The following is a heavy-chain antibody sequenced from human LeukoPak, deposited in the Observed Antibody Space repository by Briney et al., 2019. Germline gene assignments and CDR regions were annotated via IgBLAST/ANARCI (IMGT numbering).Heavy chain of an antibody. V-gene: IGHV3-11*01. J-gene: IGHJ4*02. Sequence: GGSLRLSCAASGFTFSDYYMSWIRQAPGKGLEWVSYISSSGSTIYYADSVKGRFTISRDNAKNSLYLQMNSLRAEDTAVYYCAKEREYGSGSYYDYWGQGTLVTVSS. CDR3: AKEREYGSGSYYDY. CDR1: GFTFSDYY. CDR2: ISSSGSTI. D-gene: IGHD3-10*01.